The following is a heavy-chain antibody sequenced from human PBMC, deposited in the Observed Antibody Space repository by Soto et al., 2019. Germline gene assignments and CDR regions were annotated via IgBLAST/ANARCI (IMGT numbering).Heavy chain of an antibody. CDR1: GFTFSNYA. CDR3: AKDINGSRALFDY. Sequence: GGSLRLSCAASGFTFSNYAMSWVRQAPGKGLEWVSTISDSGGTTYYTASVKGRFTISRVTSKNTPYLQMNSLRAQDTALYYCAKDINGSRALFDYWGQVTLVTVSS. CDR2: ISDSGGTT. V-gene: IGHV3-23*01. D-gene: IGHD1-26*01. J-gene: IGHJ4*02.